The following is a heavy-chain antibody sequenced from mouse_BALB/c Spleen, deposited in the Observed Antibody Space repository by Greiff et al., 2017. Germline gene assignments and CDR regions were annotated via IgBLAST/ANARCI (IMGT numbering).Heavy chain of an antibody. D-gene: IGHD1-1*01. V-gene: IGHV1-15*01. CDR2: IDPETGGT. Sequence: VQLQQSGAELVRPGASVTLSCKASGYTFTDYEMHWVKQTPVHGLEWIGAIDPETGGTAYNQKFKGKATLTADKSSSTAYMELRSLTSEDSAVYYCTRSGDYGSSFWFAYWGQGTLVTVSA. J-gene: IGHJ3*01. CDR1: GYTFTDYE. CDR3: TRSGDYGSSFWFAY.